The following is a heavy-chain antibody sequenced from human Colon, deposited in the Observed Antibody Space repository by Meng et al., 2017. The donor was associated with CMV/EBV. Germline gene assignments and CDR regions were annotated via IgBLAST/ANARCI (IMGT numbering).Heavy chain of an antibody. CDR3: ARNLYSSSPTFQH. D-gene: IGHD6-6*01. J-gene: IGHJ1*01. CDR2: IRFDGSNQ. CDR1: GFRFRNYD. V-gene: IGHV3-30*02. Sequence: SGFRFRNYDMHWVRQAPGKGLEWVAFIRFDGSNQYYAESVKGRFTVSRDNSKTTLYLQMNSLRVEDTALYYCARNLYSSSPTFQHWGQGTLVTVSS.